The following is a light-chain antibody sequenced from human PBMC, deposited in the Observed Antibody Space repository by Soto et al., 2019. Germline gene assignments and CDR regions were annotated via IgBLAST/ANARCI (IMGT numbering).Light chain of an antibody. Sequence: QSALTQPASVSGSPGQSITISCTGTSSDVGAYNYVSWYQQHPGKAPKLMIYDVSNRPSGVSTRFSGSKSGDTASLTISGLQADDEADYYCSSYASSSTLVFGGGTKLTVL. V-gene: IGLV2-14*03. CDR1: SSDVGAYNY. J-gene: IGLJ2*01. CDR3: SSYASSSTLV. CDR2: DVS.